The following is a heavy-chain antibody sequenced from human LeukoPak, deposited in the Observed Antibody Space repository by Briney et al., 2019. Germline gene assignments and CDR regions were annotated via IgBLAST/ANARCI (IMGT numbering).Heavy chain of an antibody. Sequence: GGSLRLSCAASGFTFSDYWMSWVRQSPGKGLEWVANIKEDGSQKYYVDSVRGRFTISRDNAKNSLFLHMDSLRAEDTAVYYCARDESAGDFTRAFDIWGQGTMVTVSS. V-gene: IGHV3-7*01. CDR3: ARDESAGDFTRAFDI. J-gene: IGHJ3*02. CDR2: IKEDGSQK. CDR1: GFTFSDYW. D-gene: IGHD7-27*01.